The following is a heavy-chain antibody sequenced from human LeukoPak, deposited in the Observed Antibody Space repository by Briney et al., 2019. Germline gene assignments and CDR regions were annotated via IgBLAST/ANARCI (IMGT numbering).Heavy chain of an antibody. Sequence: PSETLSLTCTVSGGSISTYYWSWVRQPPGKGLEWIGYIYYSGSTNYNPSLKSRVTISVDTSKNQFSLKLTSVTAADTAVYYCARGYSSSWYYFDYWGQGTLVTVSS. CDR3: ARGYSSSWYYFDY. V-gene: IGHV4-59*01. D-gene: IGHD6-13*01. CDR1: GGSISTYY. J-gene: IGHJ4*02. CDR2: IYYSGST.